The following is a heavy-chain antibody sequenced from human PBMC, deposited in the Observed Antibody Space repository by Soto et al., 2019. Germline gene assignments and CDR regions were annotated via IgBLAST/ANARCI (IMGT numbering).Heavy chain of an antibody. J-gene: IGHJ4*02. V-gene: IGHV3-23*01. D-gene: IGHD2-15*01. CDR1: EFTFSLFS. Sequence: EVQLLESGGGLVQPGGSLTLSCAASEFTFSLFSMSWVRQAPGKGLEWVSGISGSCGSTYYGNSVRGRFSISRDNSRYTLYLQMNSLRAEDTAIYYCAKSRGDRWTSYYFDSWGQGTLVTVSS. CDR3: AKSRGDRWTSYYFDS. CDR2: ISGSCGST.